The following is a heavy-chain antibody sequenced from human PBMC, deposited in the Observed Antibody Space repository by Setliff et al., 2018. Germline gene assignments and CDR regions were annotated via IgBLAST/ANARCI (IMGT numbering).Heavy chain of an antibody. V-gene: IGHV1-18*01. CDR3: ARFGGSCSSSSCYASDL. CDR2: ISCYDGNT. CDR1: GYTFNSYG. Sequence: ASVKVSCKASGYTFNSYGITWVRQAPGQGLEWMGWISCYDGNTRYARKIQGRATMTTDTSTTTAYMELRSLTSDDTAMYFCARFGGSCSSSSCYASDLWGQGTMVTVSS. D-gene: IGHD2-2*01. J-gene: IGHJ3*01.